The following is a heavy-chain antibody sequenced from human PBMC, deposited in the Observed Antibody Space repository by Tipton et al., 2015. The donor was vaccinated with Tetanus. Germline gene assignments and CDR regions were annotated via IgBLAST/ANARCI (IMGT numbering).Heavy chain of an antibody. J-gene: IGHJ4*02. CDR1: GGSISSSSYY. CDR3: ASLQAVAGTFDY. V-gene: IGHV4-39*01. CDR2: IYYSGST. D-gene: IGHD6-19*01. Sequence: TLSLTCTVSGGSISSSSYYWGWIRQPPGKGLEWIGSIYYSGSTYYNPSLKSRVTISVDTPKYQFSLKLSSVTAADTAVYYCASLQAVAGTFDYWGQGTLVTVSS.